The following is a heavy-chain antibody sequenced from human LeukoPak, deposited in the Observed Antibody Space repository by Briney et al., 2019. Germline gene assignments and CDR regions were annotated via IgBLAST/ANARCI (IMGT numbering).Heavy chain of an antibody. Sequence: PGVPLRLSCAASGFPLSSYVMIWVRQAPGKGREGVSAISGSGGSTYYADSVKGRFTISRDNSKNTLYLQMNSLRAEDTAVYYCAKHSGGSCYSSFDYWGQGTLVTVSS. CDR2: ISGSGGST. D-gene: IGHD2-15*01. J-gene: IGHJ4*02. V-gene: IGHV3-23*01. CDR1: GFPLSSYV. CDR3: AKHSGGSCYSSFDY.